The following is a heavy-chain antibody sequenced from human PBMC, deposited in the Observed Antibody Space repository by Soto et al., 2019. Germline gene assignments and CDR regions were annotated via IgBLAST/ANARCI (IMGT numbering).Heavy chain of an antibody. V-gene: IGHV4-34*01. CDR2: INHSGST. Sequence: PSETLSLTCAVYGGSFSGYYWSWIRQPPGKGLEWIGEINHSGSTNYNPSLKSRVTISVDTSKNQFSLKLSSVTAADTAVYYCARGGKIKTGTSRSNWFGPWGQGTLVTVSS. CDR3: ARGGKIKTGTSRSNWFGP. CDR1: GGSFSGYY. J-gene: IGHJ5*02. D-gene: IGHD1-7*01.